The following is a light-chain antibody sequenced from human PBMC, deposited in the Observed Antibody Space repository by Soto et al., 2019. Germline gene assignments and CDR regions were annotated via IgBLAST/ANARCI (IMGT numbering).Light chain of an antibody. Sequence: EIVLTQSPGTLSLSPGERATLSCRASQSMSSSYLAWYQQKPGQAPRLLIYGASSRATGIPDRFSGSGSGTDFTLTIIRLEPEDFAVYYCQQCGGSPYTFGQGSKLEIK. J-gene: IGKJ2*01. V-gene: IGKV3-20*01. CDR1: QSMSSSY. CDR3: QQCGGSPYT. CDR2: GAS.